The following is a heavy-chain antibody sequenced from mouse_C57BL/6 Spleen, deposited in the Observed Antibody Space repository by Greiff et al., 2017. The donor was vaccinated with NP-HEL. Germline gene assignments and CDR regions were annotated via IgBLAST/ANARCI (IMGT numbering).Heavy chain of an antibody. J-gene: IGHJ3*01. Sequence: EVQLQQSGPELVKPGASVKMSCKASGYTFTDYNMHWVKQSHGKSLEWIGYINPNNGGTSYNQKFKGKATLTVNKSSSTAYMALRSLTSEDSAVYYCARFDGYYDGFAYWGQGTLVTVSA. V-gene: IGHV1-22*01. D-gene: IGHD2-3*01. CDR3: ARFDGYYDGFAY. CDR2: INPNNGGT. CDR1: GYTFTDYN.